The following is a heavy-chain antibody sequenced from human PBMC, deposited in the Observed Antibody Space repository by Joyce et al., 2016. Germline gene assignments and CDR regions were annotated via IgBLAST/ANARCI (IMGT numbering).Heavy chain of an antibody. D-gene: IGHD1-7*01. CDR3: AREAVTGTDL. V-gene: IGHV1-8*01. J-gene: IGHJ5*02. CDR2: MNPSNGNT. Sequence: QVQLVQSGAEVKKPGASVKVSCKASGYTFTSYDINWVRQATGQGLEWRGWMNPSNGNTDFAQKFQGRVSMTRNTSISTAYMELSGLRSEDTAVYYCAREAVTGTDLWGQGTLVTVSS. CDR1: GYTFTSYD.